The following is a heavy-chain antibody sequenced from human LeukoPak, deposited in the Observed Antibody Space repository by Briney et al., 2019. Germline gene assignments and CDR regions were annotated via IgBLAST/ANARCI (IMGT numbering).Heavy chain of an antibody. D-gene: IGHD5-24*01. J-gene: IGHJ4*02. V-gene: IGHV3-72*01. CDR2: SRQKANNYAT. Sequence: GGSLRLSCAASGFTFSDHQMDWVRQAPGKGLEWVGRSRQKANNYATEYAASVKGRFTISRDDSKNSLYLQMNSLRAEDTAAYYCALGDGYNPLDYWGQGTLVTVAS. CDR1: GFTFSDHQ. CDR3: ALGDGYNPLDY.